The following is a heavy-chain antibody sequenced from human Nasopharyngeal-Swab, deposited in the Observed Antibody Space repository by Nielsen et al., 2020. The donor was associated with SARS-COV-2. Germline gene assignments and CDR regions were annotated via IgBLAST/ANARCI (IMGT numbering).Heavy chain of an antibody. CDR3: ARQGDYEILTGYGY. J-gene: IGHJ4*02. V-gene: IGHV2-5*02. CDR2: IYWDDDK. CDR1: GFSLSTSGVG. D-gene: IGHD3-9*01. Sequence: SGPTLVKPTQTLTLTCTFSGFSLSTSGVGVGWIRQPPGKALEWLALIYWDDDKRYSPSLKSRLTITKDTSKNQVVLTMTNMDPVDTATYYCARQGDYEILTGYGYWGQGTLVTVSS.